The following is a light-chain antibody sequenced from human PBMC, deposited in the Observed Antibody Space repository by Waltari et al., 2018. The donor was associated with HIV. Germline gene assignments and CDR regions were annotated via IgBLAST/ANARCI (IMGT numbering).Light chain of an antibody. CDR1: QSVLYSSNNNNY. V-gene: IGKV4-1*01. CDR2: WAS. J-gene: IGKJ1*01. Sequence: DIVMTQSPDSLAVSLGARAPINCKSSQSVLYSSNNNNYLAWFQQKPGQPPKLLIYWASTRESGVPDRFSGSGSGTDFTLTISSLQAEDVAVYYCLQYYTIPRTFGQGTTVEIK. CDR3: LQYYTIPRT.